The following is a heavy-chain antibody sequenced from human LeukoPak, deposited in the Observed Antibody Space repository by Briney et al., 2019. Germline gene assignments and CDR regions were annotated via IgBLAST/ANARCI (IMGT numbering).Heavy chain of an antibody. CDR2: ISWNTGST. CDR1: GFTFDDYA. J-gene: IGHJ5*01. CDR3: AKGGDFYGSGSYPNNWFDS. D-gene: IGHD3-10*01. V-gene: IGHV3-9*01. Sequence: PGGPLRLSCAASGFTFDDYAMHWVRQTAEKGLEWVSGISWNTGSTGYADSVKGRFTISRDNAKNSLYLQMNSLRTEDTALYYCAKGGDFYGSGSYPNNWFDSWGQGTQVTVSS.